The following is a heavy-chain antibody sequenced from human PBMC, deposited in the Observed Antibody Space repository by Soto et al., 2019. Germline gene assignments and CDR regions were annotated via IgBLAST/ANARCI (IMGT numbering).Heavy chain of an antibody. CDR1: GYTFTRYG. D-gene: IGHD3-16*01. CDR2: INTYNGNT. V-gene: IGHV1-18*01. CDR3: AMVDVYVTPSPQDV. Sequence: QVQLVQSGAEVKNPGASVKVSCKASGYTFTRYGIGWARQAPGQGLEWMGWINTYNGNTNYAQNVQGRVTLTKDTSTSTAYMELRSLRSNDTDIYYCAMVDVYVTPSPQDVWGQGTTVIVSS. J-gene: IGHJ6*02.